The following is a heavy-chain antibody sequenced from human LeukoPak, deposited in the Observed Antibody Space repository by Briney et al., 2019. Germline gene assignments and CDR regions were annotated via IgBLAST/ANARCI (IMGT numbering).Heavy chain of an antibody. V-gene: IGHV3-33*01. CDR2: IYYDGSKK. Sequence: GGSLRLSCVVSGFTFRNYGMHWIRQAPGKGLEWVSVIYYDGSKKYYADFVKGRFAISRDNSKNVVRLQMDRRRVEDTAFYYCARSLGETTFDWWGQGTLVTVPS. CDR3: ARSLGETTFDW. J-gene: IGHJ4*02. D-gene: IGHD3-16*01. CDR1: GFTFRNYG.